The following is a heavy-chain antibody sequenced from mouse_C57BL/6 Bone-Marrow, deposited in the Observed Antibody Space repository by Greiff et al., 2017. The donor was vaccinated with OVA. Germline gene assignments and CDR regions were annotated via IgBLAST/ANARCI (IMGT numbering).Heavy chain of an antibody. Sequence: VKLVESGPGLVQPSQSLSITCTVSGFSLTSYGVHWVRQSPGKGLEWLGVIWSGGSTDYNAAFISRLSISKDNSKSQVFFKMNSLQADDTAIYYCARNKLPNWDDYAMDYWGQGTSVTVSS. J-gene: IGHJ4*01. CDR1: GFSLTSYG. CDR3: ARNKLPNWDDYAMDY. V-gene: IGHV2-2*01. D-gene: IGHD4-1*02. CDR2: IWSGGST.